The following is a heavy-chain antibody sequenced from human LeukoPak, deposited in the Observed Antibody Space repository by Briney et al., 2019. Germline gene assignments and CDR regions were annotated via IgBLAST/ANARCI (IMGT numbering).Heavy chain of an antibody. D-gene: IGHD6-19*01. Sequence: PGGSLRLSCAASGFTFDDYAMHWVRQAPGKGLEWVSLISWDGGSTYYADSVKGRFTISRDNSKNSLYLQMNSLRAEDTALYYCAKDSGSSGWYVEDYFDYWGQGTLVTVSS. CDR2: ISWDGGST. CDR1: GFTFDDYA. J-gene: IGHJ4*02. CDR3: AKDSGSSGWYVEDYFDY. V-gene: IGHV3-43D*03.